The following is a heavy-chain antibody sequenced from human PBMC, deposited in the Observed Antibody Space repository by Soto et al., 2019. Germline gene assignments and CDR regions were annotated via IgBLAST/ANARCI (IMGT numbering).Heavy chain of an antibody. CDR3: ATPVKYGSGHQTRDAFDI. V-gene: IGHV4-59*01. CDR2: IYYSGST. CDR1: GGSISSYY. J-gene: IGHJ3*02. D-gene: IGHD3-10*01. Sequence: QVQLQESGPGLVKPSETLSLTCTVSGGSISSYYWSWIRQPPGKGLEWIGYIYYSGSTNYNPSLKSRVTISVDTSKHQCSLKLSSVTAADTAVYYCATPVKYGSGHQTRDAFDIWGQGTMVTVSS.